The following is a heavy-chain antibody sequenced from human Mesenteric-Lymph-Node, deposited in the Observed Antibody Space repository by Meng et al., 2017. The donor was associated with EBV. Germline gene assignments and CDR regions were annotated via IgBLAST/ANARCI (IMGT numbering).Heavy chain of an antibody. J-gene: IGHJ4*02. D-gene: IGHD4-17*01. CDR2: INAGEST. V-gene: IGHV4-34*01. Sequence: QVHVQQWGAGLLKPSETLSLTCAVYGGSFSGDYWTWIRQPPGKGLEWIGEINAGESTNYNPSLKSRVTMSIDTSKNQFSLKLSSVTAADTAVYYCARTIAGEYGDYVVPLDYWGQGTLVTVSS. CDR3: ARTIAGEYGDYVVPLDY. CDR1: GGSFSGDY.